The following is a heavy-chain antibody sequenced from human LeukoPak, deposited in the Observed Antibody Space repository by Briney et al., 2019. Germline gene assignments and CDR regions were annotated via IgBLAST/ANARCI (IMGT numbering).Heavy chain of an antibody. CDR1: GFTFSNYG. V-gene: IGHV3-33*01. D-gene: IGHD5-18*01. CDR3: ARDASDTAMVGYFQH. CDR2: IWYDGSNK. Sequence: PGGSLRLSCAASGFTFSNYGMHWVRQAPGKGLEWVAVIWYDGSNKCYADSVKGRFTISRDNSKIILYLQINSLRAEDTAVYYCARDASDTAMVGYFQHWGQGTLVTVSS. J-gene: IGHJ1*01.